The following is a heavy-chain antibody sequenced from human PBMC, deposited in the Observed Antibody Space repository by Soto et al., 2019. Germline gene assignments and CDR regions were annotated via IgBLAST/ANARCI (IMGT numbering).Heavy chain of an antibody. J-gene: IGHJ6*02. CDR2: IIDGGGST. Sequence: GGSLRLSCAASGFTFRNYAMSWVRQTPGKGLEWVSDIIDGGGSTYYADSVKGRFTISRDNSKSTLYLQMNSLRAEDTALYYCAKGRSYYYYYGVDVWGQGTTVTVSS. CDR1: GFTFRNYA. V-gene: IGHV3-23*01. CDR3: AKGRSYYYYYGVDV.